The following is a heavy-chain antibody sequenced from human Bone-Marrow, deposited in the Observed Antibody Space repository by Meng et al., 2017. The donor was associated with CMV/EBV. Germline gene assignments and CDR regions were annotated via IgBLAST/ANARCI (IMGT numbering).Heavy chain of an antibody. Sequence: LRLSCTVSGGSISSGDYYWSWIRQPPGKGLEWIGYIYYSGSTYYNPSLKSRVTISVDTSKNQFSLKLSSVTAADTAVYYCARGGEGQYYYGMDVWGQGTTVTVSS. CDR3: ARGGEGQYYYGMDV. CDR1: GGSISSGDYY. CDR2: IYYSGST. D-gene: IGHD3-16*01. J-gene: IGHJ6*02. V-gene: IGHV4-30-4*08.